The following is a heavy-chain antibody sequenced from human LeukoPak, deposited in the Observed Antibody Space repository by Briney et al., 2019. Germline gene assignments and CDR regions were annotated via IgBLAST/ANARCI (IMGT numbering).Heavy chain of an antibody. V-gene: IGHV3-7*01. J-gene: IGHJ4*02. CDR3: AREYYYNSSGYRVLGY. Sequence: GGSLRLSCAASGFMFNSFWMSWVRQAPGKGLEWVANIKEDGSEKYYVESVKGRFTISRDNAKNSQFLQMNSLRAEDTAVYYCAREYYYNSSGYRVLGYWGQGTLVTVSS. CDR1: GFMFNSFW. D-gene: IGHD3-22*01. CDR2: IKEDGSEK.